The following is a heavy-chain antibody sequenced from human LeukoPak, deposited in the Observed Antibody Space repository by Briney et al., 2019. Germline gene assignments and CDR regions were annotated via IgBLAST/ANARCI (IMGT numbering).Heavy chain of an antibody. V-gene: IGHV1-2*02. D-gene: IGHD2-2*01. CDR1: GYTFTGYY. CDR3: ARDGSWSSISYSDY. Sequence: ASVRVSCKASGYTFTGYYIHWVRQAPGQGLEWMGWINPNSGDTKYEQRFQGRVTMTRDTSISTAYMELTRLRSDDAAVYFCARDGSWSSISYSDYWGQGTLVTVSS. CDR2: INPNSGDT. J-gene: IGHJ4*02.